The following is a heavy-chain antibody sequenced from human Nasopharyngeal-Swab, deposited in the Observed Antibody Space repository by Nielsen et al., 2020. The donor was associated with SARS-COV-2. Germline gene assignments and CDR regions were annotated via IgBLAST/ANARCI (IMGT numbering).Heavy chain of an antibody. J-gene: IGHJ4*02. Sequence: SETLSLTCAVSGYSISSGYYWSWVRQPPGKGLEWIGEINHSGSTNYNPSLKSRVTISVDTSKNQFSLKLSSVTAADTAVYYCARVRGYYYDSSGYEAVPFDYWGQGTLVTVSS. CDR2: INHSGST. V-gene: IGHV4-34*01. CDR1: GYSISSGYY. D-gene: IGHD3-22*01. CDR3: ARVRGYYYDSSGYEAVPFDY.